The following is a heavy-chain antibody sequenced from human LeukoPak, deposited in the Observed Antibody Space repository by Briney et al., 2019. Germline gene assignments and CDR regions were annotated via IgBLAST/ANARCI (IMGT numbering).Heavy chain of an antibody. J-gene: IGHJ4*02. CDR3: ARVTGYMIEDYFDY. CDR1: GGSFSGYS. CDR2: VYTSGST. Sequence: SETLSLTCAVYGGSFSGYSWSWIRQPAGKGLEWIGRVYTSGSTNYNPSLKSRVPISVDTSKNQFSLKLRSVTAADTAVYYCARVTGYMIEDYFDYWGQGTLVTVSS. V-gene: IGHV4-59*10. D-gene: IGHD3-22*01.